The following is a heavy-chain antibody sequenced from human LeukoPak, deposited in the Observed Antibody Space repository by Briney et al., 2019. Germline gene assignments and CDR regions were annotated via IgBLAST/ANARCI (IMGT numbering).Heavy chain of an antibody. CDR2: ISAYNGNT. Sequence: ASVKVSCKASGYTFTSYGISWVRQAPGQGLEWMGWISAYNGNTNYAQKLQGRVTMTTDTSTSTAYMELRSLRSDDTAVYYCAREVSVTTVTTEGYYGMDVWGQGTTVTVSS. J-gene: IGHJ6*02. V-gene: IGHV1-18*01. CDR1: GYTFTSYG. D-gene: IGHD4-17*01. CDR3: AREVSVTTVTTEGYYGMDV.